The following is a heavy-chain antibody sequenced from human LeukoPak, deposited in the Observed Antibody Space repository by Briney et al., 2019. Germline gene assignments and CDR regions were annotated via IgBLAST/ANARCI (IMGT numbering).Heavy chain of an antibody. CDR3: AKWGYCSSTSCLGAFDY. CDR1: GFAFSSYG. CDR2: TRYDESNK. Sequence: GGSLRLSCAASGFAFSSYGMHWVRQAPGKGLEWVAFTRYDESNKYYADSVKGRFTISRDNSKNTLYLQMNSLRVEDTAVYYCAKWGYCSSTSCLGAFDYWGQGTRVTVSS. J-gene: IGHJ4*02. V-gene: IGHV3-30*02. D-gene: IGHD2-2*01.